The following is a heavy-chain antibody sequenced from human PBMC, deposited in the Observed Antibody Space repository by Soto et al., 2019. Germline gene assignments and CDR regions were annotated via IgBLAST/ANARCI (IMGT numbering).Heavy chain of an antibody. CDR1: GLTFTNAW. Sequence: EVQLVESGGGLVKPGGSLRPSCAASGLTFTNAWMNWVRQVPGKGLEWVGRIKSKTNGGTIEYAGSVKDRFTISRDDSKDTLYLQMNSLKTEDTAVYYCNTDRHDRSRGWYLEYWGQGTLVTVSS. V-gene: IGHV3-15*07. D-gene: IGHD6-19*01. J-gene: IGHJ4*02. CDR3: NTDRHDRSRGWYLEY. CDR2: IKSKTNGGTI.